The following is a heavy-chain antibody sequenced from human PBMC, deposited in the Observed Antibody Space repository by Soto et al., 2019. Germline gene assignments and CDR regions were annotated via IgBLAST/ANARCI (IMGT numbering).Heavy chain of an antibody. CDR1: GGSISSGDYY. CDR2: IYYSGST. Sequence: PSETRSLTWTVSGGSISSGDYYRIWIRQPPGKGLEWIGYIYYSGSTYYNPSLKSRVTISVDTSKNQSSLKLSSVTAADTAVYYCARTSIAALNWFDPWGQGTLVTVSS. D-gene: IGHD6-6*01. J-gene: IGHJ5*02. CDR3: ARTSIAALNWFDP. V-gene: IGHV4-30-4*01.